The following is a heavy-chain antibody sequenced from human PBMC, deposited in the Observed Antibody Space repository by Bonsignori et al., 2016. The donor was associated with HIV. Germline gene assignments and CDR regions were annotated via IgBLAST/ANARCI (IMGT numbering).Heavy chain of an antibody. D-gene: IGHD2-15*01. CDR1: GFTFSSYA. J-gene: IGHJ4*02. CDR2: ISYDGSNK. CDR3: ASLAGYYFDY. Sequence: GESLKISCAASGFTFSSYAMHWVRQAPGKGLEWVAVISYDGSNKYYADSVKGRFTISRDNSKNTLYLQMNSLRAEDTAVYYCASLAGYYFDYWGQGTLVTVSS. V-gene: IGHV3-30-3*01.